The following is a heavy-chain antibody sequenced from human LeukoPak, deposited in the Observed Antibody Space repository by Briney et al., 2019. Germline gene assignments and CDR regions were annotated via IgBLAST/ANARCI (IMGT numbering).Heavy chain of an antibody. CDR3: ARVRVSAAAILPDP. D-gene: IGHD2-2*02. V-gene: IGHV1-18*01. CDR2: ISAYNGNT. CDR1: GYTLTSYG. Sequence: ASVKVSCKASGYTLTSYGISWVRQAPGQGLEWMGWISAYNGNTNYAQKLQGRVTMTTDTSTSTAYMELRSLRSDDTAVYYCARVRVSAAAILPDPWGQGTLVTVSS. J-gene: IGHJ5*02.